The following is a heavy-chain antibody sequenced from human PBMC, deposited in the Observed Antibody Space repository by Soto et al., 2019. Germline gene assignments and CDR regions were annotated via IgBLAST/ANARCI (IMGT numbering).Heavy chain of an antibody. D-gene: IGHD5-12*01. J-gene: IGHJ4*02. CDR1: GGTFSSYA. V-gene: IGHV1-69*01. Sequence: QVQLVQSGAEVKKPGSSVKVSCKASGGTFSSYAISWMRQAPGQGLEWMGGIIPIFGTANYAQKFQGRVTITADESTSTAYMELSSLRSEDTAVYYCARVRRDGYRAYYFDYWGQGTLVTVSS. CDR2: IIPIFGTA. CDR3: ARVRRDGYRAYYFDY.